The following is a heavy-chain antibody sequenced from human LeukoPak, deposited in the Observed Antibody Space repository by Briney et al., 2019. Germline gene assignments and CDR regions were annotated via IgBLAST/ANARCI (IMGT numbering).Heavy chain of an antibody. J-gene: IGHJ6*03. Sequence: GGSLRLSCAASGFTFRRYAMSWVRQAPGKGLEWVSAISGSGGSTFYADSVKGRFTISRDNSKNTLYLQMNSLRAEDTAVYYCAKEREWGIQLSYYYMDVWGRGTTVTVSS. CDR3: AKEREWGIQLSYYYMDV. CDR1: GFTFRRYA. D-gene: IGHD5-18*01. V-gene: IGHV3-23*01. CDR2: ISGSGGST.